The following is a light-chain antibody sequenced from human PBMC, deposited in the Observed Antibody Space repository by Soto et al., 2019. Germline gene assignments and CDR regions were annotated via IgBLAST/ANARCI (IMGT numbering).Light chain of an antibody. Sequence: IQMTQSPSSLSASVGDRVTITCRASQTISSYLNWYQQTPGRAPKLLIYAASSLQGGVPSRFSGSGSGTDFTLTISSLQPEDFATFYCQQTYSTPSTWTFGQGTKVDIK. J-gene: IGKJ1*01. CDR2: AAS. V-gene: IGKV1-39*01. CDR3: QQTYSTPSTWT. CDR1: QTISSY.